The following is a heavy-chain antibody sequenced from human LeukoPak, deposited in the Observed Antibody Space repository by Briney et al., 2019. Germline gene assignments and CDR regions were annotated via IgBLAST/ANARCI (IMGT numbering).Heavy chain of an antibody. V-gene: IGHV3-48*04. CDR1: GFTFSSYS. CDR2: ISSSGSTT. J-gene: IGHJ4*02. D-gene: IGHD3-22*01. CDR3: ARNFYDSTGYYYAFDC. Sequence: PGGSLRLSCAASGFTFSSYSMNWVRLAPGKGLEWVSHISSSGSTTYYAGSVKGRFTISRDNAKDSLYLQMSSLRAEDTAVYYCARNFYDSTGYYYAFDCWGLGTLVTVSS.